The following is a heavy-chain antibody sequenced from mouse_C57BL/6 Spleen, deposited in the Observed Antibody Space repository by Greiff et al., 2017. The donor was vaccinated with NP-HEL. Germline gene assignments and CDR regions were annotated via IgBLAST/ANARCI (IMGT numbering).Heavy chain of an antibody. D-gene: IGHD1-1*01. V-gene: IGHV5-4*01. CDR2: ISDGGSYT. J-gene: IGHJ2*01. CDR1: GFTFSSYA. Sequence: EVKLMESGGGLVKPGGSLKLSCAASGFTFSSYAMSWVRQTPEKRLEWVATISDGGSYTYYPDNVKGRFTISRDNAKNNLYLQMSHLKSEDTAMYYCARDRTTVVEVFFDYWGQGTTLTVSS. CDR3: ARDRTTVVEVFFDY.